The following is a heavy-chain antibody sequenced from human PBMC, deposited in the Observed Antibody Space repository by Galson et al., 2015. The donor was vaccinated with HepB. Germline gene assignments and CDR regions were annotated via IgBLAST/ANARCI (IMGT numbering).Heavy chain of an antibody. J-gene: IGHJ6*02. CDR1: GYTLTELS. CDR3: ATHSIAAAGTSFRGFYYYYGMDV. D-gene: IGHD6-13*01. CDR2: FDPEDGET. V-gene: IGHV1-24*01. Sequence: SVKASCKVSGYTLTELSMHWVRQAPGKGLEWMGGFDPEDGETIYAQKFQGRVTMTEDTSTDTAYMELSSLRSEDTAVYYCATHSIAAAGTSFRGFYYYYGMDVWGQGTTVTVSS.